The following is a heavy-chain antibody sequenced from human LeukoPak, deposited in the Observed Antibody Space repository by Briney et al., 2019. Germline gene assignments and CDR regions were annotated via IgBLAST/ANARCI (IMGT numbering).Heavy chain of an antibody. J-gene: IGHJ4*02. CDR3: ARDRRGEYYFDY. D-gene: IGHD3-10*01. V-gene: IGHV3-23*01. Sequence: GALRLSFAASGFTFNTYSMNWGRQAPGKGLEVVSGISGSGDSTYSAGSVKGQFTISRDNSKNMLYLQMNSLRADDTAVYYCARDRRGEYYFDYWGQGTLVTVSS. CDR2: ISGSGDST. CDR1: GFTFNTYS.